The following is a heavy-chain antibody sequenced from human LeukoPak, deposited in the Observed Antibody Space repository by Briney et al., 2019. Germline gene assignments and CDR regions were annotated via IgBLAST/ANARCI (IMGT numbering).Heavy chain of an antibody. V-gene: IGHV4-39*07. CDR2: IYYNRGT. Sequence: SETLSLTCTVSSDSISKSAYHWGWIRLPPGRGLEWIGTIYYNRGTYYNPSLKSRVTISVDTSKNQFSLKLSSVTAADTAVYYCARALAGYGSGSYYIDYWGQGTLVTVSS. J-gene: IGHJ4*02. CDR3: ARALAGYGSGSYYIDY. CDR1: SDSISKSAYH. D-gene: IGHD3-10*01.